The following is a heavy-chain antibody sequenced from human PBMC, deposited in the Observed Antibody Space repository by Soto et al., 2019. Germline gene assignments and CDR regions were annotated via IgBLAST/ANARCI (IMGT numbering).Heavy chain of an antibody. CDR2: INHRGVT. CDR1: CGSFSGYY. CDR3: ARVNTIVRGVGDYYYGVDV. J-gene: IGHJ6*02. D-gene: IGHD3-10*01. Sequence: ETLSLTCAVYCGSFSGYYWSWIRQPPGKGLEWIGEINHRGVTNYNPSLQSRVTISVDTSKNQFSLKLSSVTAADTAIYYCARVNTIVRGVGDYYYGVDVWGQGTTVTVS. V-gene: IGHV4-34*01.